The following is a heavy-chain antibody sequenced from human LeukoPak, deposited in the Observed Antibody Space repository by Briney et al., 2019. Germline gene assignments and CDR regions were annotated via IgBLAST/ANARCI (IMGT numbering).Heavy chain of an antibody. J-gene: IGHJ5*02. CDR1: GGSISSYY. D-gene: IGHD2-2*01. V-gene: IGHV4-4*07. Sequence: SETLSLTCTVSGGSISSYYWSWIRQPAGKGLEWIGRIYTSGSTNYNPSLKSRATMSVDTSKNQFSLKLSSVTAADTAVYYCAGWGQLNWFDPWGQGTLVTVSS. CDR3: AGWGQLNWFDP. CDR2: IYTSGST.